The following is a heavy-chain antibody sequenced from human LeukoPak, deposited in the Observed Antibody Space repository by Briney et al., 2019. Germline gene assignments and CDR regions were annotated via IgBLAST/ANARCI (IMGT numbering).Heavy chain of an antibody. D-gene: IGHD1-14*01. V-gene: IGHV3-9*01. CDR2: ISWNSGSI. CDR1: GFTFDDYA. J-gene: IGHJ6*02. Sequence: GGSLRLSCAASGFTFDDYAMHWVRQARGKGLKWVSGISWNSGSIGYADSVKGRFTISRDNAKNSLYLQMNSLRAEDTALYYCAKVYKPHFDRAHQIGSDYGMDVWGQGTTVTVSS. CDR3: AKVYKPHFDRAHQIGSDYGMDV.